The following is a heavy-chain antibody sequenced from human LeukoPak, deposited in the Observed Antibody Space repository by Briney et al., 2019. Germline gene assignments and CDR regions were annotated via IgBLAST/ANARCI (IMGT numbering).Heavy chain of an antibody. Sequence: PSETLSLTCTVSGGSISSSSYYWTWIRQPPGKGLEWIGYIDHSGSTNYNPSLKSRVIISSDTSKNQFSLELSSVTAADTAVYYCARLKATVSIHAYFDSWGQGTLVTVSS. J-gene: IGHJ4*02. CDR1: GGSISSSSYY. D-gene: IGHD4-17*01. CDR3: ARLKATVSIHAYFDS. V-gene: IGHV4-61*01. CDR2: IDHSGST.